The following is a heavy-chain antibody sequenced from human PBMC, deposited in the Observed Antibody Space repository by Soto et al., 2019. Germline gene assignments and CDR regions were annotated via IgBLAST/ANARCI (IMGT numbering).Heavy chain of an antibody. J-gene: IGHJ4*02. D-gene: IGHD5-12*01. CDR2: IKGDGSET. CDR1: GFTFSSYW. Sequence: GGSLRLSCAASGFTFSSYWMHWVRQAPGKGLVWVSRIKGDGSETNYADSVKGRFTISRDNAKNTLYLQLNSLRAEDAAVYYCLRGNSGYGNFDYWGQGTRVTVSS. V-gene: IGHV3-74*01. CDR3: LRGNSGYGNFDY.